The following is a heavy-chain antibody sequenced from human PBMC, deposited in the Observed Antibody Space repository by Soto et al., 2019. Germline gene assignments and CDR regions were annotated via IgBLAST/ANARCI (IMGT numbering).Heavy chain of an antibody. CDR2: ISDSGDRT. CDR1: GFTLSMSA. D-gene: IGHD3-16*02. V-gene: IGHV3-23*01. CDR3: AKDRGIIVQAGDAFEF. J-gene: IGHJ3*01. Sequence: PGGSLRLSCACPGFTLSMSAANWVRQAPGKGLEWVSYISDSGDRTYYADSVKGRFTISRDRSKNTVSLQMDSLRAEDTAVYYCAKDRGIIVQAGDAFEFLGQGTKLTVSS.